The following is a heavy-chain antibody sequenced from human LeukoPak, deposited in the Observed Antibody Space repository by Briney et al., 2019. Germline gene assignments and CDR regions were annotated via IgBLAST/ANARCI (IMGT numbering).Heavy chain of an antibody. CDR2: INPNSGGT. V-gene: IGHV1-2*02. Sequence: ASVKVSCKASGYTFTCYYMHWVRQAPGQGLEWMGWINPNSGGTNYAQKFQGRVTMTRDTSISTAYMELSRLRSDDTAVYYCASPSSGWYYFDYWGQGTLVTVSS. CDR1: GYTFTCYY. CDR3: ASPSSGWYYFDY. J-gene: IGHJ4*02. D-gene: IGHD6-19*01.